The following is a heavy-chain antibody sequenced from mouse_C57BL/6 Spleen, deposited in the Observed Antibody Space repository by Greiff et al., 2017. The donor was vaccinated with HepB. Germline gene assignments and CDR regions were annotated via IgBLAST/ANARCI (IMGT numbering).Heavy chain of an antibody. CDR3: ASAGSSHYYAMDY. J-gene: IGHJ4*01. D-gene: IGHD1-1*01. CDR1: GFNIKDYY. Sequence: VQLKESGAELVKPGASVKLSCTASGFNIKDYYMHWVKQRTEQGLEWIGRIDPEDGETKYAPKFQGKATITADTSSNTAYLQLSSLTSEDTAVYYCASAGSSHYYAMDYWGQGTSVTVSS. CDR2: IDPEDGET. V-gene: IGHV14-2*01.